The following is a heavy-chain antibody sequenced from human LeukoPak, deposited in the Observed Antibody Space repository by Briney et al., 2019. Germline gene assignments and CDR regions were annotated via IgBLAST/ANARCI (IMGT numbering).Heavy chain of an antibody. Sequence: QSGGSLRLSCAASGFTFSSYSMNWVRQAPGKGLEWVSGISGSGGSTYYADSMKGRFTISRDNSKNTLYLQMNSLRVEDTAVYYCAKHHGYSSSWYVDYWGQGTLVSVSS. J-gene: IGHJ4*02. D-gene: IGHD6-13*01. V-gene: IGHV3-23*01. CDR1: GFTFSSYS. CDR3: AKHHGYSSSWYVDY. CDR2: ISGSGGST.